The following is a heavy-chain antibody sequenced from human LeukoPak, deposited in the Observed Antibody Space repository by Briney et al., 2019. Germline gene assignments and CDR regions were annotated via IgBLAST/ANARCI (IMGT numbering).Heavy chain of an antibody. V-gene: IGHV4-30-2*01. J-gene: IGHJ6*03. Sequence: PSQTLSLTCTVSGGSISSGGYYWSWIRQPPGKGLEWIGYIYHSGSTYYNPSLKSRVTISVDRSKNQFSLKLSSVTAADTAVYYCARARQPYYMDVWGKGTTVTVSS. D-gene: IGHD5-18*01. CDR3: ARARQPYYMDV. CDR2: IYHSGST. CDR1: GGSISSGGYY.